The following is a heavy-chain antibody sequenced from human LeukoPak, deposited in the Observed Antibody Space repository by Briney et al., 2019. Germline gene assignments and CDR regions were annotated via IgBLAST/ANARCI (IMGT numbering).Heavy chain of an antibody. CDR1: GGSISSYH. Sequence: SETLSLTCTVSGGSISSYHWSWIRQPPGRGLEGMGYMYDSGSTNYNPSLKSRVTISVDTSKNQCSLKLSSVTAADPAVYYCARAASSGWYNDYWGQGPLVTVPS. D-gene: IGHD6-19*01. J-gene: IGHJ4*02. V-gene: IGHV4-59*01. CDR2: MYDSGST. CDR3: ARAASSGWYNDY.